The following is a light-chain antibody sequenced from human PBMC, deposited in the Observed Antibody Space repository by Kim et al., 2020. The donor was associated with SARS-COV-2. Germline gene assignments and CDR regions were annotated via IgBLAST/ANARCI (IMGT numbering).Light chain of an antibody. CDR2: GNS. CDR1: SSNIGAGYD. V-gene: IGLV1-40*01. CDR3: QSYDSSLSGAYV. J-gene: IGLJ1*01. Sequence: VTISGTGSSSNIGAGYDVHWYQQLPGTAPKLLIYGNSNRPSGVPDRFSGSKSGTSASLAITGLQADDEADYYCQSYDSSLSGAYVFGTGTKVTVL.